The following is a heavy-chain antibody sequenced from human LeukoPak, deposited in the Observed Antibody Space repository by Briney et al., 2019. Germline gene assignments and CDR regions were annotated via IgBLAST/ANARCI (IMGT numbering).Heavy chain of an antibody. V-gene: IGHV4-59*08. CDR2: IYSSGST. Sequence: SETLSLTCTVSGGSISGYYWTWIRQPPGKGLEWIGYIYSSGSTNYNPSLKSRVTISVDTSKDQFSLRLSSVTAADTAVYYCARHRYTSSSSYFDFWGQGTLVTVSS. CDR3: ARHRYTSSSSYFDF. J-gene: IGHJ4*02. CDR1: GGSISGYY. D-gene: IGHD6-6*01.